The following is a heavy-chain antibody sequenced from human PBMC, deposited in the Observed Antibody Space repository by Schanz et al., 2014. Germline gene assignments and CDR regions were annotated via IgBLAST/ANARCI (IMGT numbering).Heavy chain of an antibody. D-gene: IGHD3-10*01. CDR3: AKGRFGELSAFDI. V-gene: IGHV3-23*04. J-gene: IGHJ3*02. CDR2: INGDGSNT. Sequence: EVQLVESGGGLVQPGKSLRLSCAASGFTFDKYAMHWVRQAPGKGLVWVSRINGDGSNTNYADSVKGRFTISRDNSKNTLYLQMNSLRAEDTAVYYCAKGRFGELSAFDIWGQGTRVTVSS. CDR1: GFTFDKYA.